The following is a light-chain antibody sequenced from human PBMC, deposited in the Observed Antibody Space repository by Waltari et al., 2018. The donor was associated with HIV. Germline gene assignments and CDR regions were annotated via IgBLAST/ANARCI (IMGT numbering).Light chain of an antibody. CDR1: HSAPARDP. Sequence: QSVLSQPPSASRPPGQSVTLPCSGGHSAPARDPVHWYQHRPGTAPKLLIYNSNRRPSGVPDRFSGSKSGTSASLAISGLQSEDEADYYCASWDGSLNGWVFGGGTKLTVL. CDR3: ASWDGSLNGWV. CDR2: NSN. V-gene: IGLV1-44*01. J-gene: IGLJ3*02.